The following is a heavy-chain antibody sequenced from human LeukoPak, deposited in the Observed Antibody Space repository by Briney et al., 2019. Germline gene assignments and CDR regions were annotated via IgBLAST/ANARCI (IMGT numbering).Heavy chain of an antibody. D-gene: IGHD6-6*01. CDR3: AIYYSSWIDH. CDR1: GGSISTDDYY. Sequence: KASETLSLTCTVSGGSISTDDYYWTWVRQHPGKGLEWIGYIYYSGNTYYNPSLKSRVTISVDTSKNQFSLKLSSVTAADTAVYXXAIYYSSWIDHWGQGTLVTVSS. CDR2: IYYSGNT. V-gene: IGHV4-31*03. J-gene: IGHJ4*02.